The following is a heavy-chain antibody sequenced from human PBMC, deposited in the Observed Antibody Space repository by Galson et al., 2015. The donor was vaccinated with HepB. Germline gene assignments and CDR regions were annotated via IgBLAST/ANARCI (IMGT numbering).Heavy chain of an antibody. CDR3: AKGMTMVRGVITASAGYYYGMDV. CDR1: GFTFRSYG. Sequence: LRLSCAASGFTFRSYGMHWVRQAPGTGLEWVAVISYDGSNKYYADSVKGRFTISRDNSKNTLYLQMNSLRAEDTAVYYCAKGMTMVRGVITASAGYYYGMDVWGQGTTVTVSS. J-gene: IGHJ6*02. V-gene: IGHV3-30*18. CDR2: ISYDGSNK. D-gene: IGHD3-10*01.